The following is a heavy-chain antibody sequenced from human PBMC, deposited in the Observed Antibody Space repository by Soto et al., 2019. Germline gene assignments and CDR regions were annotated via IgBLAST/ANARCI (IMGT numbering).Heavy chain of an antibody. CDR3: ARVRDFWSGFRLDV. CDR1: GYTFTSYG. J-gene: IGHJ6*02. V-gene: IGHV1-18*04. D-gene: IGHD3-3*01. CDR2: VSAYNGNT. Sequence: ASVKVSWKASGYTFTSYGISWVRQAPGQGLEWMGWVSAYNGNTNYAQKLQGRGTMTTDTSTSTGYMELRSLRSDDTAVYYCARVRDFWSGFRLDVWGQGTTVTVSS.